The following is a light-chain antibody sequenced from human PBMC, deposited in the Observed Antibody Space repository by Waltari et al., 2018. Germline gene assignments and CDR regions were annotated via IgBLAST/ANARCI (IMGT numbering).Light chain of an antibody. Sequence: EIVLTQSPGTLSLSPGERATLSCRASPSVSSRYLAWYQQKPGQAPRVLIHGASNRATGIPDRFSGSGSGTDFTLTISRLEPEDFAVYYCQQYGSSPWTFGQGTKAEIK. V-gene: IGKV3-20*01. J-gene: IGKJ1*01. CDR3: QQYGSSPWT. CDR1: PSVSSRY. CDR2: GAS.